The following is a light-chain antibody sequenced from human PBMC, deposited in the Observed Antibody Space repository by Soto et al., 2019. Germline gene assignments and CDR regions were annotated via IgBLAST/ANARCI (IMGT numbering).Light chain of an antibody. J-gene: IGLJ2*01. CDR3: SSFTSSATLV. V-gene: IGLV2-14*03. CDR1: SSDIGGYDF. CDR2: DVT. Sequence: QSVLTQPASVSGSPGQSITISCSGSSSDIGGYDFVSWYQQHSGKAPRLIIFDVTNRPSGVSDRFSGSKSGNTASLTISGLQTGDEADYYCSSFTSSATLVFGGGTKLTV.